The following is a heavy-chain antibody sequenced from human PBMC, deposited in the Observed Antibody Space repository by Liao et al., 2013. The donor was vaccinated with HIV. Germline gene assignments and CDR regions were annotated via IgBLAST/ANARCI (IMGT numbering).Heavy chain of an antibody. Sequence: QVRLQQWGAGLLKPSETVSLTCAVYGGSFSDFYWGWIRQSPGKGLEWIGEITHSGSTDSNPSLKSRVTMSVDTSKNQFSLNLISVTAADTAVYYCARVISAEGGWTAGDYFDYWGQGTLVTVSS. D-gene: IGHD6-19*01. V-gene: IGHV4-34*01. CDR1: GGSFSDFY. J-gene: IGHJ4*02. CDR3: ARVISAEGGWTAGDYFDY. CDR2: ITHSGST.